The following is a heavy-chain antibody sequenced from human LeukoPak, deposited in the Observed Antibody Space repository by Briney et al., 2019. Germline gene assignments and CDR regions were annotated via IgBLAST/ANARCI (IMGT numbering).Heavy chain of an antibody. Sequence: QPGGSLRLSCAASGYTFSSYAMSWVRHAPGKGLEWVSAISGSGDRPYHAESVKGRFTISRDNSKNTLYLQMNSLRAEDTAIYYCAKSLDTAMVTRIGYYFDYWGQGTLVTVSS. D-gene: IGHD5-18*01. V-gene: IGHV3-23*01. CDR3: AKSLDTAMVTRIGYYFDY. CDR2: ISGSGDRP. CDR1: GYTFSSYA. J-gene: IGHJ4*02.